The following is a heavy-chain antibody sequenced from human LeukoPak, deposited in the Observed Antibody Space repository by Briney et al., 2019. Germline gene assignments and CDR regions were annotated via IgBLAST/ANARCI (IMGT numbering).Heavy chain of an antibody. Sequence: PGGSLRLSCAASGFTFSNAWMSWVRQAPGKGLEWVGRMKSKTDGGATDYAAPVKGRFTISRDDSKNTLYLQMSSLNTEDTAVYYCTTERGSASWYEYYFDYWGQGTLVTVSS. V-gene: IGHV3-15*01. D-gene: IGHD6-13*01. J-gene: IGHJ4*02. CDR1: GFTFSNAW. CDR3: TTERGSASWYEYYFDY. CDR2: MKSKTDGGAT.